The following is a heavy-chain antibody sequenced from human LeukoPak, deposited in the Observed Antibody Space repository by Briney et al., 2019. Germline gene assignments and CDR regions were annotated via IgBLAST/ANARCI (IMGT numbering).Heavy chain of an antibody. Sequence: SETLSLTCTVSGDSISSSSYYWGWIRQPPGKGLEWIGSIYYSGSTYYNPSLKSRVTISVDTSKNQFSLKLSSVTAADTAVYYCARGGGDGYNSRTGDYWGQGTPVTVSS. D-gene: IGHD5-24*01. J-gene: IGHJ4*02. CDR3: ARGGGDGYNSRTGDY. CDR2: IYYSGST. V-gene: IGHV4-39*07. CDR1: GDSISSSSYY.